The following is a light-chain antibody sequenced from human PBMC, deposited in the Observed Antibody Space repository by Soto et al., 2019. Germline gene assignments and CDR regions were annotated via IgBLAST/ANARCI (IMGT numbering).Light chain of an antibody. J-gene: IGKJ5*01. Sequence: VLTQSPATLSLSPGERATLSCRASQSIHTSLAWYQQKPGQPPRLVVYDSTLRANGVPDRFGGSGSGTVFTLTISSLQPEDFATYYCLQHNSYPITFGQGTRLEIK. V-gene: IGKV3-11*01. CDR3: LQHNSYPIT. CDR2: DST. CDR1: QSIHTS.